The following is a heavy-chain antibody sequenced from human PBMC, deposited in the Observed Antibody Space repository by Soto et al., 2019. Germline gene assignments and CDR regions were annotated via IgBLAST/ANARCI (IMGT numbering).Heavy chain of an antibody. D-gene: IGHD2-21*02. CDR2: IYHSGRT. J-gene: IGHJ4*02. Sequence: SETLSLTCAVSGYSISSGYYWGWIRQPPGKGLEWIGSIYHSGRTYYNPSLKSRVTISVDTSKNQFSLKLSSVTAADTAVYYCARLGRYCGGDCYTENLDYWGQGTLVTVSS. V-gene: IGHV4-38-2*01. CDR1: GYSISSGYY. CDR3: ARLGRYCGGDCYTENLDY.